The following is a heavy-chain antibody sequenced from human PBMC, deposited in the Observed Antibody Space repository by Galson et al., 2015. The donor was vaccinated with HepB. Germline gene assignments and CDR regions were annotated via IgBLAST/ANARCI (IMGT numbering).Heavy chain of an antibody. J-gene: IGHJ4*02. CDR3: AKGLHSSNWYRLEVFSVDY. V-gene: IGHV3-30*02. Sequence: SLRLSCTASGFTFSSYGMHWVRQAPGKGLEWAAVIRYDGNNKYYADYVKGRFTITRDNSKSTLYLQMNSLRAEDTAVYYCAKGLHSSNWYRLEVFSVDYWGQGTLVTVSS. CDR2: IRYDGNNK. CDR1: GFTFSSYG. D-gene: IGHD6-13*01.